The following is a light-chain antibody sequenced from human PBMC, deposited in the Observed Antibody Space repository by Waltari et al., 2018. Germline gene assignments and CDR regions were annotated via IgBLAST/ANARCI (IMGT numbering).Light chain of an antibody. CDR3: QQYGTYPLT. CDR2: KAS. J-gene: IGKJ4*01. V-gene: IGKV1-5*03. Sequence: DIQMTQSPSTLSASVGDRVTITCRASQSISIWLAWSQQKPGKAPKLLIYKASSLESGVPLRFIGGGSGTEFTLTISSLQPDDFASYYCQQYGTYPLTFGGGTKVG. CDR1: QSISIW.